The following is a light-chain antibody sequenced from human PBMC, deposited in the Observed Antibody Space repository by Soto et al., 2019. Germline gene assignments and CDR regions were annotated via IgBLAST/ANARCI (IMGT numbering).Light chain of an antibody. V-gene: IGLV1-40*01. CDR1: GSNIGAGYD. CDR2: GNN. CDR3: HSYDRSLSGSV. Sequence: QSVLTQPPSVSGAPGQRVTISYSGGGSNIGAGYDVHWYQQLPEAAPKLLIYGNNIRPSGVPDRFSGSKSGTSASLAITGLQADDEADYYCHSYDRSLSGSVLGGGTQLTVL. J-gene: IGLJ3*02.